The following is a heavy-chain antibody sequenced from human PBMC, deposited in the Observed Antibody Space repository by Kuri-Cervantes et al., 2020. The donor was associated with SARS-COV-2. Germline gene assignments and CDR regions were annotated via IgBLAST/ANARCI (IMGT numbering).Heavy chain of an antibody. J-gene: IGHJ5*02. CDR1: GFTFSSYA. D-gene: IGHD3-22*01. Sequence: GESLKISCAASGFTFSSYAMSWVRQAPGKGLEWVSAISGSGGSTYYADSVKGRFTISRDNAKNSLYLQMNSLRAEDTAVYYCARDGPRGFYYDSSGYSDWFDPWGQGTLVTVSS. CDR3: ARDGPRGFYYDSSGYSDWFDP. CDR2: ISGSGGST. V-gene: IGHV3-23*01.